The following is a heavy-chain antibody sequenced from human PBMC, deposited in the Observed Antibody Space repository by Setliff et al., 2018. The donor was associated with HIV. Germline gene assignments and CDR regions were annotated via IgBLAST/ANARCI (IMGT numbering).Heavy chain of an antibody. CDR1: GFAFSSYA. D-gene: IGHD1-26*01. CDR3: ARDRGTQHYSFDY. V-gene: IGHV3-66*01. Sequence: GGSLRLSCAASGFAFSSYAMSWVRQATGKGLEWVSILYPSGITNYAASVKGGFTISRDSSDTTVSLQMNSLRSEDTAIYYRARDRGTQHYSFDYWGQGTLVTVSS. J-gene: IGHJ4*02. CDR2: LYPSGIT.